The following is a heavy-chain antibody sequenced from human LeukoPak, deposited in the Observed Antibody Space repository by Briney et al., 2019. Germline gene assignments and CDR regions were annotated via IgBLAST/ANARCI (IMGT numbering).Heavy chain of an antibody. CDR3: AGDCRRDGYNLSPNWFDP. CDR2: IIPIFGTA. CDR1: GGTFSSYA. J-gene: IGHJ5*02. D-gene: IGHD5-24*01. Sequence: SVKVSCKASGGTFSSYAISWVRQAPGQGLEWMGGIIPIFGTANYAQKFQGRVTITADESTSTAYMELSSLRSEDTAVYYCAGDCRRDGYNLSPNWFDPWGQGTLVTVSS. V-gene: IGHV1-69*01.